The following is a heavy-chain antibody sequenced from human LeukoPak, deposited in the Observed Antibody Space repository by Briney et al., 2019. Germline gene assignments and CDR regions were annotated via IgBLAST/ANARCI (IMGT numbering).Heavy chain of an antibody. Sequence: KTSETLSLTCTVSGGSISSYYWSWIRQPPGKGLEWIGEINHSGSTNYNPSLKSRVTISVDTSKNQFSLKLSSVTAADTAVYYCARGSSGLFDYWGQGTLVTVSS. V-gene: IGHV4-34*01. CDR2: INHSGST. CDR1: GGSISSYY. D-gene: IGHD6-19*01. CDR3: ARGSSGLFDY. J-gene: IGHJ4*02.